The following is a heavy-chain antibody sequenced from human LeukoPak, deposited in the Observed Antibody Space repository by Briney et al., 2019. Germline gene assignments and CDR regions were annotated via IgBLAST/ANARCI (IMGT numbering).Heavy chain of an antibody. J-gene: IGHJ4*02. CDR2: IHYSGST. V-gene: IGHV4-31*03. Sequence: SQTLSLTCTVSGGSISSGGYYWTWIRQHPGKGLEWIRYIHYSGSTYYNPSLKSRVTISVDTSKNQFSLKLTSVTAADTAVYYCARAEGYYGSGSAVDYWGQGTLVTVSS. D-gene: IGHD3-10*01. CDR3: ARAEGYYGSGSAVDY. CDR1: GGSISSGGYY.